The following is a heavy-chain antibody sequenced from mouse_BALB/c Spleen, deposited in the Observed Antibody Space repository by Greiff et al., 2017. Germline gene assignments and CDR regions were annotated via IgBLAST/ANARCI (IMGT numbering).Heavy chain of an antibody. CDR3: ARGNSDFDY. Sequence: EVMLVESGGGLVKPGGSLKLSCAASGFTFSSYAMSWVRQTPEKRLEWVASISSGGSTYYPDSVKGRFTISRDNARNILYLQMSSLRSEDTAMYYCARGNSDFDYWGQGTTLTVSS. CDR1: GFTFSSYA. V-gene: IGHV5-6-5*01. J-gene: IGHJ2*01. CDR2: ISSGGST.